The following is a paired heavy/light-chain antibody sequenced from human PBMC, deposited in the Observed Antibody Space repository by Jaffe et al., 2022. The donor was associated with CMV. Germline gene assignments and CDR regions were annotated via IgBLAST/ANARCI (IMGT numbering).Heavy chain of an antibody. CDR3: TTEAVAYDSSGYYSTIYYYYGMDV. J-gene: IGHJ6*02. Sequence: EVQLVESGGGLVKPGGSLRLSCAASGFTFSNAWMSWVRQAPGKGLEWVGRIKSKTDGGTTDYAAPVKGRFTISRDDSKNTLYLQMNSLKTEDTAVYYCTTEAVAYDSSGYYSTIYYYYGMDVWGQGTTVTVSS. V-gene: IGHV3-15*01. D-gene: IGHD3-22*01. CDR1: GFTFSNAW. CDR2: IKSKTDGGTT.
Light chain of an antibody. CDR3: QSYDSSNVV. CDR2: EDN. Sequence: NFMLTQPHSVSESPGKTVTISCTRSSGSIASNYVQWYQQRPGSAPTTVIYEDNQRPSGVPDRFSGSIDSSSNSASLTISGLKTEDEADYYCQSYDSSNVVFGGGTKLTVL. J-gene: IGLJ2*01. V-gene: IGLV6-57*04. CDR1: SGSIASNY.